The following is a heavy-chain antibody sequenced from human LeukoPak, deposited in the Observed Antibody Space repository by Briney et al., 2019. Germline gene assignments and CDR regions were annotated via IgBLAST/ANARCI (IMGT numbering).Heavy chain of an antibody. CDR3: ARGISTTGHDY. CDR1: GYSISSGYY. J-gene: IGHJ4*02. Sequence: SEALSLTCAVSGYSISSGYYWGWIRQPPGKGLEWIGSAFHTGSTYYIPSLKSRVTISVDTSKNQFSLEVSSVTAADTAVYYCARGISTTGHDYWGPGTLVTVSS. D-gene: IGHD4-11*01. CDR2: AFHTGST. V-gene: IGHV4-38-2*01.